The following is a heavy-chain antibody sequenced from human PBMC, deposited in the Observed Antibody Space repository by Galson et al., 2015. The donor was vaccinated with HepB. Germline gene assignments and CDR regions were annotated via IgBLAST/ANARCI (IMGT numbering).Heavy chain of an antibody. CDR3: ARDLLNRGDVFDI. Sequence: SVKVSCKASGGTFSSYAISWVRQAPGQGLEWMGGIIPIFGTANYAQKFQGRVTITADESTSTAYMELSSLRSEDTAVYYCARDLLNRGDVFDIWGQGTMVTVSS. CDR2: IIPIFGTA. J-gene: IGHJ3*02. D-gene: IGHD3-16*01. CDR1: GGTFSSYA. V-gene: IGHV1-69*13.